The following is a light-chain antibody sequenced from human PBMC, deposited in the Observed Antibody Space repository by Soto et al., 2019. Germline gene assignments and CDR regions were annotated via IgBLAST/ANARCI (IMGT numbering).Light chain of an antibody. J-gene: IGLJ3*02. Sequence: QSALTQPASVSGSPGQSITISCTGTSSDVGTYNYVSWYQHRPGKAPKLMIYDVSYRPSGVSNRFSGSKSANTASLTISGLQAEDEDDYYCSSYTTSTTQVFGGGTKVTVL. CDR2: DVS. CDR3: SSYTTSTTQV. V-gene: IGLV2-14*01. CDR1: SSDVGTYNY.